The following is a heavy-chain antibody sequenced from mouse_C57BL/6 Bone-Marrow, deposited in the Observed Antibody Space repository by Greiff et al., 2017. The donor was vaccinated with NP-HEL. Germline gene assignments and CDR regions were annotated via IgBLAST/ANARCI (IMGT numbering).Heavy chain of an antibody. V-gene: IGHV5-17*01. Sequence: EVKVVESGGGLVKPGGSLKLSCAASGFTFSDYGMHWVRQAPEKGLEWVAYISSGSSTIYYADTVKGRFTISRDNAKNTLFLQMTSLRSEDTAMYYCARELTALFDYWGQGTTLTVSS. CDR2: ISSGSSTI. J-gene: IGHJ2*01. CDR3: ARELTALFDY. CDR1: GFTFSDYG. D-gene: IGHD4-1*01.